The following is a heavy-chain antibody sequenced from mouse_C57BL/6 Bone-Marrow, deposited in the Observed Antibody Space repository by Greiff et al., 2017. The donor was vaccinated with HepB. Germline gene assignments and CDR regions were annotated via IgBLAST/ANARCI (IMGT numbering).Heavy chain of an antibody. CDR3: AIYGYDVNFDY. D-gene: IGHD2-2*01. Sequence: LVKPGASVKISCKASGYTFTDYYMNWVKQSHGKSLEWIGDINPNNGGTSYNQKFKGKATLTVDKSSSTAYMELRSLTSEDSAVYYCAIYGYDVNFDYWGQGTTLTVSS. V-gene: IGHV1-26*01. CDR1: GYTFTDYY. CDR2: INPNNGGT. J-gene: IGHJ2*01.